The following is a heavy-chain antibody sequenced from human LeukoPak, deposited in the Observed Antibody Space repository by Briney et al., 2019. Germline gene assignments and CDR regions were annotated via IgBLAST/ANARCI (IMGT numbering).Heavy chain of an antibody. V-gene: IGHV3-23*01. CDR3: ARLSQYSMPPHRSGLHN. CDR2: IIGGGDDT. J-gene: IGHJ4*02. D-gene: IGHD2/OR15-2a*01. Sequence: GGSLRLSCAASGFTLRNNGMSWVRQAPGKGLEWVAAIIGGGDDTHYAASVKGRFTISRDNSKNTLSLQMNSLRAEDTAVYFCARLSQYSMPPHRSGLHNWGQGTLVTVSS. CDR1: GFTLRNNG.